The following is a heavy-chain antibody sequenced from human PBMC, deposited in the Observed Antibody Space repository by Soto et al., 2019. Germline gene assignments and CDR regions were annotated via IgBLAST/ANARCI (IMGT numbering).Heavy chain of an antibody. CDR2: ISYDVNNK. V-gene: IGHV3-30-3*01. CDR3: ASARGYSTFQYEFHFDY. CDR1: GFTFSTYA. Sequence: QVQLVESWGGVVQPGRALRLSCAASGFTFSTYAMHWVRQAPGKGLEWVAVISYDVNNKYYADSVKGRFTISRDNSKSMLYLQMNSLGPEDTALYLCASARGYSTFQYEFHFDYWGQGSLVTVSS. D-gene: IGHD5-18*01. J-gene: IGHJ4*02.